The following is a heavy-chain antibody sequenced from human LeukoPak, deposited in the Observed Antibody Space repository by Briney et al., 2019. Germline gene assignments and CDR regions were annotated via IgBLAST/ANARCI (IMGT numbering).Heavy chain of an antibody. J-gene: IGHJ3*02. CDR2: INHSGST. V-gene: IGHV4-34*01. CDR3: ARSMIYGGYPDAFDI. CDR1: GGSFGGYY. Sequence: SETLPLTCAVYGGSFGGYYWSWIRQPPGKGLEWIGEINHSGSTNYNPSLKSQVTISVDTSKNQFSLKLSFVTAADTAVYYCARSMIYGGYPDAFDIWGQGTMVTVSS. D-gene: IGHD6-19*01.